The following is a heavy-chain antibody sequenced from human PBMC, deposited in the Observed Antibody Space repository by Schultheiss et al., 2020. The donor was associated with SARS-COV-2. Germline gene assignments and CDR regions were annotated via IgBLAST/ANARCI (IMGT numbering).Heavy chain of an antibody. CDR3: AKDPGYSSSWFFYSYGMDV. V-gene: IGHV3-53*01. J-gene: IGHJ6*02. CDR2: IYSGGST. Sequence: GGSLRLSCAASGFTVSSNYMSWVRQAPGKGLEWVSVIYSGGSTYYADSVKGRFTISRDNSKNTLYLQMNSLRAEDTAVYYCAKDPGYSSSWFFYSYGMDVWGQGTTVTVSS. D-gene: IGHD6-13*01. CDR1: GFTVSSNY.